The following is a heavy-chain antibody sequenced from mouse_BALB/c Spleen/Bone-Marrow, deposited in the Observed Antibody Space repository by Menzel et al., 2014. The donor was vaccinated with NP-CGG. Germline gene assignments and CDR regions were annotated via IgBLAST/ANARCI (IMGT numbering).Heavy chain of an antibody. V-gene: IGHV1-69*02. CDR1: GYTFTNYW. Sequence: QVQLQQSGAELVKPGASVKLSCKASGYTFTNYWMHWVKQRPGQGLEWIGEIDPSDSYSNYNQNFKGKATLTVDKSSSTAYMQLTSLTSEDSAVYYCARGVVYYYAMDYWGQGTSVTASS. CDR2: IDPSDSYS. J-gene: IGHJ4*01. CDR3: ARGVVYYYAMDY.